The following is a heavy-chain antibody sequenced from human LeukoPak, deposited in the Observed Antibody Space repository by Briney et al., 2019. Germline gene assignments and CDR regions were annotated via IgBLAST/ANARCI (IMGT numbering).Heavy chain of an antibody. CDR2: FDPEDGET. D-gene: IGHD3-10*01. Sequence: ASVKVSCKASGYTFTSYYMHWVRQAPGQGLEWMGGFDPEDGETIYAQKFQGRVTMTEDTSTDTAYMELSSLRSEDTAVYYCATDYGSGSYTTNNWFDPWGQGTLVTVSS. CDR3: ATDYGSGSYTTNNWFDP. J-gene: IGHJ5*02. V-gene: IGHV1-24*01. CDR1: GYTFTSYY.